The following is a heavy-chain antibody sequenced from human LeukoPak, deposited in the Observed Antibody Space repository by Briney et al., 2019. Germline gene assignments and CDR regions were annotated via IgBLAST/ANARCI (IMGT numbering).Heavy chain of an antibody. CDR2: VSGGGGSK. V-gene: IGHV3-23*01. D-gene: IGHD3-10*02. J-gene: IGHJ4*02. CDR1: GFTFSSYA. CDR3: ATYVRGDFDY. Sequence: GGSLRLSCAPSGFTFSSYAMSWVRQAPGKGLEWVSTVSGGGGSKWYADSVKGRFTLSRDNSKNTLYLKMHSLRAEDTAVYYCATYVRGDFDYWGQGTLVTVSS.